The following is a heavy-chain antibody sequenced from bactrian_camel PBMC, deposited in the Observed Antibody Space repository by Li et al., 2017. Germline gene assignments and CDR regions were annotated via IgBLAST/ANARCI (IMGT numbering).Heavy chain of an antibody. J-gene: IGHJ4*01. CDR3: AADRGRQWICTSASVEDYNY. CDR1: GEPVGSRC. Sequence: QVQLVESGGGSVQAGGSLRLSCAASGEPVGSRCMAWFRQVPGKEREGIAATYTTGGSTTYGGSAKGRFTISYDVAKNTVVLQMNSLQPEDTAMYYCAADRGRQWICTSASVEDYNYWGQETQVTVS. V-gene: IGHV3-3*01. CDR2: TYTTGGST. D-gene: IGHD7*01.